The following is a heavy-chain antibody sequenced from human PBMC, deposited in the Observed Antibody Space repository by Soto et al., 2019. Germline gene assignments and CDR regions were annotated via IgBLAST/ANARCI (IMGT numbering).Heavy chain of an antibody. V-gene: IGHV1-69*13. J-gene: IGHJ6*02. CDR2: IIPIFGTA. CDR1: GGTFSSYA. D-gene: IGHD3-10*01. Sequence: GASVKVSCKASGGTFSSYAISWVRQAPGQGLEWMGGIIPIFGTANYAQKFQGRVTITADESTSTAYMELSSLRSEDTAVYYCASTQARRVRGVIITGYVIDVWGQGTTVTVSS. CDR3: ASTQARRVRGVIITGYVIDV.